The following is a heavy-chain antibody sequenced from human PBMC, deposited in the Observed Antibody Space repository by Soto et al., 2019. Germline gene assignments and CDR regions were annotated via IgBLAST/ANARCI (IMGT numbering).Heavy chain of an antibody. Sequence: QVQLVESGGGLVKPGGSLRLSCAASGFTFSDSYMTWIRQAPGKGLVWVSYISGSGSTIYYADSVKGRFTVSRDNARNSLYLQMNSLRAEDTAVYYCASDPYYYASGYWGQGTLVTVSS. CDR2: ISGSGSTI. J-gene: IGHJ4*02. D-gene: IGHD3-10*01. CDR1: GFTFSDSY. V-gene: IGHV3-11*01. CDR3: ASDPYYYASGY.